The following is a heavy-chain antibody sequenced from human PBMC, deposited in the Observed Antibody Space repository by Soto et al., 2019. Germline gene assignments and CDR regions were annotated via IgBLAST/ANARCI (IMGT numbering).Heavy chain of an antibody. Sequence: PSETLSLTCTVSGASISRYYWSWIRQSPGKGLEWIGYLYNTGSTIYNPSLKSRVTISVDTSKNQFSLKLSSVTAADTAVYYCARGRPVVLDPWGQGTLVTVSS. CDR3: ARGRPVVLDP. D-gene: IGHD2-21*01. CDR2: LYNTGST. CDR1: GASISRYY. J-gene: IGHJ5*02. V-gene: IGHV4-59*08.